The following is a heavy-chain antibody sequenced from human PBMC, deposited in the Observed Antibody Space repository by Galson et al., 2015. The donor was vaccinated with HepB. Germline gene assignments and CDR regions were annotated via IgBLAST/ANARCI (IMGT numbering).Heavy chain of an antibody. CDR1: GGTFSSYA. D-gene: IGHD2-15*01. CDR3: ARGLLGYCSGGSCPGDYGMDV. J-gene: IGHJ6*02. Sequence: QSGAEVKKPGESLKISCKASGGTFSSYAISWVRQAPGQGLEWMGGIIPIFGTANYAQKFQGRVTITADKSTSTAYMELSSLRSEDTAVYYCARGLLGYCSGGSCPGDYGMDVWGQGTTVTVSS. CDR2: IIPIFGTA. V-gene: IGHV1-69*06.